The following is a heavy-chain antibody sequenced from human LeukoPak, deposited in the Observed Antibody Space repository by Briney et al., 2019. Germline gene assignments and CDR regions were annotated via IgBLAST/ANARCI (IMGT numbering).Heavy chain of an antibody. J-gene: IGHJ5*02. V-gene: IGHV3-33*01. CDR3: PTATVTRWFAP. CDR1: GFTFSSFG. D-gene: IGHD2-21*02. Sequence: PWGSLRLSCAASGFTFSSFGMHWVRQAPGKGLEWVAVIWYDGTNKCYADSVKGRFTISRDNAKNTLYLQMNSLRAEDTAVYYCPTATVTRWFAPWGQATLVTVSS. CDR2: IWYDGTNK.